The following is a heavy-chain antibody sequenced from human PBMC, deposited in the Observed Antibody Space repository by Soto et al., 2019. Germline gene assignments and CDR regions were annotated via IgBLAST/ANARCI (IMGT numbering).Heavy chain of an antibody. CDR1: GFTFSTYW. V-gene: IGHV3-74*01. CDR3: ARGTLTSLDMVDY. CDR2: IGGGGTRT. D-gene: IGHD1-7*01. Sequence: PGGSLRLSCAASGFTFSTYWMHWVRQGPGKGLVWVSRIGGGGTRTNYADSVRGRFIVSRDNAKSTLYLQINSLTAEDTAVYYCARGTLTSLDMVDYWGQGTLVTVSS. J-gene: IGHJ4*02.